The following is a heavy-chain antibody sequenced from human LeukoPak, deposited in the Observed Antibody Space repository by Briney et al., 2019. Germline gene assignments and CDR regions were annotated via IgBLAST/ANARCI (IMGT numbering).Heavy chain of an antibody. CDR3: ARSGYCSSTSCSHDAFDI. Sequence: GGSLRLSCAASGFTFSSYSMNWVRQAPGKGLEWVSSISSSSSYIYYADSVKGRFTIPRDNAKNSLYLQMNSLRAEDTAVYYCARSGYCSSTSCSHDAFDIWGQGTMVTVSS. V-gene: IGHV3-21*01. D-gene: IGHD2-2*01. CDR2: ISSSSSYI. CDR1: GFTFSSYS. J-gene: IGHJ3*02.